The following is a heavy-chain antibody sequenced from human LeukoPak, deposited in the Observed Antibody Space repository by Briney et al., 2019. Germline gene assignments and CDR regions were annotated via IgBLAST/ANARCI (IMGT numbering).Heavy chain of an antibody. CDR3: ARGRVRPGVRYFQH. CDR1: GGSFSGYY. V-gene: IGHV4-34*01. J-gene: IGHJ1*01. D-gene: IGHD3-10*01. CDR2: INHSGST. Sequence: PSETLSLTCAVYGGSFSGYYWSRIRQPPGKGLEWIGEINHSGSTNYNPSLKSRVTISVDTSKNQFSLKLSSVTAADTAVYYCARGRVRPGVRYFQHWGQGTLVTVSS.